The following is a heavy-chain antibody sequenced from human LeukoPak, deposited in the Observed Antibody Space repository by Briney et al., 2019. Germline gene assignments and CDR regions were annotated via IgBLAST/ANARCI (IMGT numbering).Heavy chain of an antibody. D-gene: IGHD6-19*01. Sequence: GGSLRLSCAASGLTFSSYAMSWVRQVAGKGLEWVSAISGSGGSTYCADSVKGRFTISRDNSKNTLYLQMNSLRVEDTAVYYCATPSSGWYPWGQGTLVTVSS. J-gene: IGHJ5*02. V-gene: IGHV3-23*01. CDR1: GLTFSSYA. CDR2: ISGSGGST. CDR3: ATPSSGWYP.